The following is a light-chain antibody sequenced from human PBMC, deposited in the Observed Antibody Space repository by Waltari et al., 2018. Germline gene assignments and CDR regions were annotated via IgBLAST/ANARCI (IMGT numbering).Light chain of an antibody. CDR3: LLHYSGPRV. J-gene: IGLJ2*01. CDR1: TEAVTSSHY. V-gene: IGLV7-46*01. Sequence: QAVVTQEPSVTVSPGGSVTLTRGSSTEAVTSSHYTSCFQQKPVHAPRTLFYDTINKHSWPPARFSGSVVGGKAALTLSGAQPEDEAEYYCLLHYSGPRVFGGGTKVTVL. CDR2: DTI.